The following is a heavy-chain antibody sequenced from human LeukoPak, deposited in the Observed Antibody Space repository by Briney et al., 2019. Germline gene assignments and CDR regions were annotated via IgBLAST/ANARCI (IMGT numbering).Heavy chain of an antibody. CDR1: GFTFSSYN. CDR2: ISSSSSYI. J-gene: IGHJ6*03. Sequence: GGSLRLSCAASGFTFSSYNMNWVRQAPGTGLEWVSYISSSSSYIYYADSVKGRFTISRDNAKNSLYLQMNSLRAEDTAVYYCARVIVFRGYMDVWGKGTTATVSS. V-gene: IGHV3-21*01. D-gene: IGHD1-26*01. CDR3: ARVIVFRGYMDV.